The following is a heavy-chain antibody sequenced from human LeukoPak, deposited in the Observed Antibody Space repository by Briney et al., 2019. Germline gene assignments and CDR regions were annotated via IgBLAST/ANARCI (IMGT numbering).Heavy chain of an antibody. Sequence: NSSETLSLTCTVSGGSISSYYWSWIRQPPGKGLEWIGYIYYSGSTNYNPSLKSRVTISLDTSKNQFSLKLSSVTAADTAVFYCARVPLTGYYYFDYWGQGTLVTVSS. V-gene: IGHV4-59*01. CDR2: IYYSGST. D-gene: IGHD3-9*01. CDR1: GGSISSYY. CDR3: ARVPLTGYYYFDY. J-gene: IGHJ4*02.